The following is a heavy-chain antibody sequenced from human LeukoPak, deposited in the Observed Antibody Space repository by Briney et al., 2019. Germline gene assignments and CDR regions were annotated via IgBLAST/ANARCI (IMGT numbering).Heavy chain of an antibody. J-gene: IGHJ4*02. V-gene: IGHV1-2*02. CDR1: GYTFSDYY. CDR3: ARGKVDGDDFDY. D-gene: IGHD4-17*01. CDR2: INPNKDDT. Sequence: ASVTVSFKGSGYTFSDYYKHWLRQPPGQGLELMGLINPNKDDTNYSHKFKGRVTMTRDTSIGTAYMELRSLRSDDTAVYYCARGKVDGDDFDYWGQGTLVTVSS.